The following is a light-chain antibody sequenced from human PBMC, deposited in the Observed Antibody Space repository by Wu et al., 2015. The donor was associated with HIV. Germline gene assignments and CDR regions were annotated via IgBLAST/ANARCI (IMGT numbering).Light chain of an antibody. Sequence: EIEMTQSPATLSVSPGERATLSCRASQSLRTNLAWYQQRPGQAPRLLIYGATSRATGIPARFSGSGSGTEFTLTISNVQSEDFAIYYCQQYNNGPPVTFGQGTKVEVK. CDR2: GAT. J-gene: IGKJ1*01. CDR3: QQYNNGPPVT. CDR1: QSLRTN. V-gene: IGKV3-15*01.